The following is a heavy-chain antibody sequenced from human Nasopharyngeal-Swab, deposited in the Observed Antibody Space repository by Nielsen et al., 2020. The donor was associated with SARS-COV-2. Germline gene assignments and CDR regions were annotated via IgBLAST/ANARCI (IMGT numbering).Heavy chain of an antibody. CDR1: GFTISDYY. Sequence: GEALKISWAASGFTISDYYMSWIRHIAGKGLEWVSYISGSSSHTSYADSVKGRFTISRDNAKNSLYLEMTSLRADDTAVYYCARTSYYGSGSLDYWVQGTQVTVSS. CDR2: ISGSSSHT. CDR3: ARTSYYGSGSLDY. J-gene: IGHJ4*02. D-gene: IGHD3-10*01. V-gene: IGHV3-11*03.